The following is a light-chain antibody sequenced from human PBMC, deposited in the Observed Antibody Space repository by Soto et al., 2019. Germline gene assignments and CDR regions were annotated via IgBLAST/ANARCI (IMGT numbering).Light chain of an antibody. CDR1: QGISKY. CDR3: QKYNNAPLT. Sequence: DIQMTQSPSSLSASVGDRVTITCRASQGISKYLAWYQQKPGKVPKLLIYAASTLQSGVASRFSGSGSGTDFTLTISSLQPEDVATYYCQKYNNAPLTFGPGNKVDIK. CDR2: AAS. V-gene: IGKV1-27*01. J-gene: IGKJ3*01.